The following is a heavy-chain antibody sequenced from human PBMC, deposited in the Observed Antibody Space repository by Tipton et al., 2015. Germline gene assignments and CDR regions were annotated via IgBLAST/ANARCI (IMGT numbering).Heavy chain of an antibody. D-gene: IGHD3-16*01. V-gene: IGHV3-48*02. Sequence: SLRLSCAASGFRFSAFWMNWVRQAPGKGLEWVSYISSSSSTIYYADSVKGRFTISRDNAKNSLYLQMNSLRDEDTAMYYCARDLGGWFDPWGQGTLVTVSS. J-gene: IGHJ5*02. CDR3: ARDLGGWFDP. CDR2: ISSSSSTI. CDR1: GFRFSAFW.